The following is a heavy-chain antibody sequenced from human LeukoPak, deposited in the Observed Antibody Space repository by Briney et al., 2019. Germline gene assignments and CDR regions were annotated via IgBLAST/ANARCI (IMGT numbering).Heavy chain of an antibody. J-gene: IGHJ5*02. Sequence: ASVKVSYKASGYTFTGYYMHWVRQAPGQGLEWMGWINPNSGGTNYAQKFQGRVTITADESTSTAYMELSSLRSEDTAVYYCARGKQQLSWFDPWGQGTLVTVSS. CDR3: ARGKQQLSWFDP. D-gene: IGHD6-13*01. CDR1: GYTFTGYY. V-gene: IGHV1-2*02. CDR2: INPNSGGT.